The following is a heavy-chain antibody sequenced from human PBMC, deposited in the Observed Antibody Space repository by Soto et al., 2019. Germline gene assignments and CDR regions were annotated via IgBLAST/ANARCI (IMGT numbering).Heavy chain of an antibody. Sequence: PSETLSLTCTVSGGSISSSSYYWGWIRQPPGKGLEWIGSIYYSGSTYYNPSLKSRVTISVDTSKNQFSLKLSSVTAADTAVYYCAGRIVLGYCTNGACGDWFDPWGQGTLVTVSS. D-gene: IGHD2-8*01. CDR1: GGSISSSSYY. V-gene: IGHV4-39*01. J-gene: IGHJ5*02. CDR3: AGRIVLGYCTNGACGDWFDP. CDR2: IYYSGST.